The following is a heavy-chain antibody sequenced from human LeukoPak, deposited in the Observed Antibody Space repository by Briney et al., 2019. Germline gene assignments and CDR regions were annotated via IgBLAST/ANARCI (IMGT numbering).Heavy chain of an antibody. D-gene: IGHD3-22*01. CDR1: GFTFSTSW. Sequence: GGSLRLSXAASGFTFSTSWMHWVRQAPGKGLVWVSRINSDGKSTNYADFVKGRFTISRDNAKNTLYLQMNSLRAEDTAVYYCVRDMGYYDKVWGQGTLVTVSS. CDR2: INSDGKST. J-gene: IGHJ4*02. V-gene: IGHV3-74*01. CDR3: VRDMGYYDKV.